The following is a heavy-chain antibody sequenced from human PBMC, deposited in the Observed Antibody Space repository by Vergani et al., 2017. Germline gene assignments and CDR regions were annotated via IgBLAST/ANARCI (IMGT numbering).Heavy chain of an antibody. V-gene: IGHV4-59*01. D-gene: IGHD3-22*01. CDR2: IYYSGST. J-gene: IGHJ4*02. CDR3: ARTGGYYYDSSGYYYAPYYFDY. CDR1: GGSISSYY. Sequence: VQLQESGPGLVKPSETLSLTCTVSGGSISSYYWSWIRQPPGXGLEWIGYIYYSGSTNYNPSLKSRVTISVDTSKNQFSLKLSSVTAADTAVYYCARTGGYYYDSSGYYYAPYYFDYWGQGTLVTVSS.